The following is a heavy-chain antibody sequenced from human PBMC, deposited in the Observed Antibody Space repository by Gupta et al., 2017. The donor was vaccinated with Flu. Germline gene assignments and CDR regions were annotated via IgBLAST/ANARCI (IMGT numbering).Heavy chain of an antibody. J-gene: IGHJ3*01. CDR1: GFAFASYA. CDR3: VKGTSSKIWFGAWSA. CDR2: TSNAGGAT. D-gene: IGHD3-10*01. Sequence: GSLRLSCSASGFAFASYAMSWVRQQAPGKRLEYVAGTSNAGGATQYAEAGKDRFIISKDTSTNTLHLQMGSLAGEANAVSYCVKGTSSKIWFGAWSACGQVTLVPVS. V-gene: IGHV3-64D*08.